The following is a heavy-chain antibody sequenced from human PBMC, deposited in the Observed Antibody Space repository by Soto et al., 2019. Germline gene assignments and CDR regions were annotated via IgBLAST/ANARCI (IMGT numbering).Heavy chain of an antibody. CDR3: ARDYTGSYF. D-gene: IGHD1-26*01. CDR2: TRSKTYSYAT. V-gene: IGHV3-73*02. J-gene: IGHJ4*02. Sequence: EVQLVESGGGLVQPGGSLTLSCATSGFTFSGSTIHWVRQASGKGLEWVGRTRSKTYSYATAYAASVKGWFTISRDDSQSTAYLQMNSLKTEDMAVYYCARDYTGSYFWCQGTLVTVSS. CDR1: GFTFSGST.